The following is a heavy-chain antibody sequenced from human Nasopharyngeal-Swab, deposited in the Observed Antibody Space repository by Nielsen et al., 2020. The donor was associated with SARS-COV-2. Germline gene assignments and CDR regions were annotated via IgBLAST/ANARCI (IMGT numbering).Heavy chain of an antibody. V-gene: IGHV1-46*01. D-gene: IGHD3-3*01. CDR3: ARAARITIFGVVIIERNWFDP. CDR1: RYTFTSYY. Sequence: ASVPVSCQASRYTFTSYYMHWVRQAPGQGLEWMGIINPSGGSTSYEQKFQGRATITRDKSTSTVYMELSSLRSEDTAVYYCARAARITIFGVVIIERNWFDPWGQGTLVTVSS. CDR2: INPSGGST. J-gene: IGHJ5*02.